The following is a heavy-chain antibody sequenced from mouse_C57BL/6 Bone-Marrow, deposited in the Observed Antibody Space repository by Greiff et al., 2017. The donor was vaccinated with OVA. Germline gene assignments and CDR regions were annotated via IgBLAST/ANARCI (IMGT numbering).Heavy chain of an antibody. J-gene: IGHJ3*01. CDR2: IYPGSGNT. D-gene: IGHD3-1*01. V-gene: IGHV1-76*01. Sequence: VQLQQSGAELVRPGASVKLSCKASGYTFTDYYINWVKQRPGQGLEWIARIYPGSGNTYYNEKFKGKATLTAEKSSSTAYMQLSSLTSEDSAVYFCARSGGRRWFAYWGQGTLVTVSA. CDR1: GYTFTDYY. CDR3: ARSGGRRWFAY.